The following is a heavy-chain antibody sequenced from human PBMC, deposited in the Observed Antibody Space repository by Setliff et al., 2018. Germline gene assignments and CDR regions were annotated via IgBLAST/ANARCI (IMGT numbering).Heavy chain of an antibody. D-gene: IGHD3-10*01. V-gene: IGHV4-59*11. CDR2: VHYNGET. Sequence: PSETLSLTCTVSGASISSHYWSWIRQAPGKGLQWIAYVHYNGETNYNPSLKSRVLISVDTSKNQLSLRVTSVTAADTAVYYCARLSWDGLRYYGLDVWGQGATVTVSS. CDR1: GASISSHY. CDR3: ARLSWDGLRYYGLDV. J-gene: IGHJ6*02.